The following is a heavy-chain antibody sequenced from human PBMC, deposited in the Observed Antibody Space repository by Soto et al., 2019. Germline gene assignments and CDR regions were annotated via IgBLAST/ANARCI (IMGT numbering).Heavy chain of an antibody. CDR1: GFTFSSCA. V-gene: IGHV3-23*01. D-gene: IGHD6-6*01. Sequence: HPGGSLRLSCAASGFTFSSCAMSWVRQAPGKGLEWVSAISGSGGSTYYADSVKGRFTISRDNSKNTLYLQMNSLRAEDTAVYYCANLPGIAVRRGSWFDPWGQGTLVTVSS. CDR3: ANLPGIAVRRGSWFDP. J-gene: IGHJ5*02. CDR2: ISGSGGST.